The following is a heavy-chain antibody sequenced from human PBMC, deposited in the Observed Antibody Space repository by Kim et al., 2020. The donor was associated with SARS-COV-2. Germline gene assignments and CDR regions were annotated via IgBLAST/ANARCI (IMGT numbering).Heavy chain of an antibody. CDR1: GYSFFSFV. V-gene: IGHV1-3*04. CDR3: GRQRVGSSILRDVAF. D-gene: IGHD2-2*02. J-gene: IGHJ4*02. Sequence: ALVKVSCKASGYSFFSFVILLVRYFFFLLSEWCGWVYTGNGDTRYSQKFQGGVTVTRYTSSTTAYMELSSLKPEDTAVYYCGRQRVGSSILRDVAFWGQGTLVTVSS. CDR2: VYTGNGDT.